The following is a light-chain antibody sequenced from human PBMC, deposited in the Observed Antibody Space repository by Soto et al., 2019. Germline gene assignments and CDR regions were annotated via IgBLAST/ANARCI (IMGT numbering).Light chain of an antibody. J-gene: IGKJ3*01. CDR2: AAS. CDR3: QQSYRTPFT. Sequence: DIQMTQSPSSLSASVGDRVTITCRASQSIGNFLNWYQQKPGKAPQLLIYAASSLQSGVPSRFSGSGSGTDFTLSISSPQPEDFATYYCQQSYRTPFTFGPGTKVEIK. CDR1: QSIGNF. V-gene: IGKV1-39*01.